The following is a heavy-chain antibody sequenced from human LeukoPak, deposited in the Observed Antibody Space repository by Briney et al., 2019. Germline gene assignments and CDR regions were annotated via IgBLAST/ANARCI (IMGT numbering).Heavy chain of an antibody. V-gene: IGHV4-34*01. J-gene: IGHJ4*02. CDR2: INHNGST. CDR3: ARRRPRSTGCYYDH. Sequence: PSETLSLTCAVYGGSFSGYYWSWIRQPPGKGLEWIGEINHNGSTNYNPSLKSRVTISVDTSKNQFSLKLSSVTAADTAVYYCARRRPRSTGCYYDHWGQGTLVTVSS. D-gene: IGHD2-2*01. CDR1: GGSFSGYY.